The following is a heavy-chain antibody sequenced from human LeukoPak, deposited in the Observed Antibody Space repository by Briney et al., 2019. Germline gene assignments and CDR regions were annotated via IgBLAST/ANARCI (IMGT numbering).Heavy chain of an antibody. J-gene: IGHJ4*03. Sequence: SETLSLTCAVYGGSFSTYYWSWIRQSPGKGLEWIAEINHRGDTNYKPSVKSRVTISVDTSKNQFSLKVRSLTAADTAVYYCARGPTISETGYFDFWGQGTLVTVSS. D-gene: IGHD1-1*01. CDR2: INHRGDT. CDR3: ARGPTISETGYFDF. V-gene: IGHV4-34*01. CDR1: GGSFSTYY.